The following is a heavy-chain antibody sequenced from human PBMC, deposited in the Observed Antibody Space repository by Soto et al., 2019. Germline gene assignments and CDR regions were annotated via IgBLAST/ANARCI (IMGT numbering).Heavy chain of an antibody. J-gene: IGHJ4*01. Sequence: EVQLVESGGGLIQPGGSLRLSCAVSGFTVSGSHMTWVRQAPGKGLEWVSVIYVRGDIHYADSVRGRFTIYRDTSENTLYRQRSSLRAEDTAVYYCVLHNGDAFKYYDQWGHGTLVTVSS. CDR3: VLHNGDAFKYYDQ. D-gene: IGHD3-22*01. CDR1: GFTVSGSH. CDR2: IYVRGDI. V-gene: IGHV3-53*01.